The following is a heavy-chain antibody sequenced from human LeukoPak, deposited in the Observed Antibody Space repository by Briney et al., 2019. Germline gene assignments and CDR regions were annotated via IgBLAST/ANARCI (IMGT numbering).Heavy chain of an antibody. D-gene: IGHD5-12*01. Sequence: GGSLRLSCAASGFTFSSYAMSWVRQAPGKGLEWVSAISGSGGSTYYADSVKGRFTISRDNSKNTLYLQMNSLRAEDTAVYYCAKDSSGILLGGYPGLGFRWGQGTLVTVSS. CDR2: ISGSGGST. V-gene: IGHV3-23*01. J-gene: IGHJ4*02. CDR3: AKDSSGILLGGYPGLGFR. CDR1: GFTFSSYA.